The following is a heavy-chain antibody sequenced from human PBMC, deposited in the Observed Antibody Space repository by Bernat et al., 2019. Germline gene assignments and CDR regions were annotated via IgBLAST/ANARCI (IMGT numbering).Heavy chain of an antibody. CDR2: IKSKSVGGTT. D-gene: IGHD5-12*01. CDR1: GFSFSDTW. CDR3: TTAPDVAGY. Sequence: EVRLVESGGGLVKPGGSLRLSCAASGFSFSDTWMSWVRQAPGKGLEWVARIKSKSVGGTTDYAAPVKGRFTISRDDSKTTLYLQMNSLKTEDTALYYCTTAPDVAGYWGQGTLVTVSS. V-gene: IGHV3-15*01. J-gene: IGHJ4*02.